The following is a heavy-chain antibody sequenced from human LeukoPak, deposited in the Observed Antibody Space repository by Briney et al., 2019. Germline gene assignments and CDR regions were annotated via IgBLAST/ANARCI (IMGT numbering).Heavy chain of an antibody. CDR3: ATVLVPGHYYMDV. Sequence: GGTLSLSCAGSGFTFSSYSMNGVGQAPGKGVEGVSYISSSSSTIYYADSVKGRFTISRDNATNSLYLQMNSLRAADTAVYYCATVLVPGHYYMDVWDKGPTVTASS. CDR1: GFTFSSYS. V-gene: IGHV3-48*01. CDR2: ISSSSSTI. J-gene: IGHJ6*03.